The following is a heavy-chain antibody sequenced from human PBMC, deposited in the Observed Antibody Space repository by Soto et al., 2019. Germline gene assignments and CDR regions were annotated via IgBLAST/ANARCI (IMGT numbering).Heavy chain of an antibody. CDR2: INAGNGNT. J-gene: IGHJ4*02. Sequence: ASVKVSCKASGYTFTSYAMHWVRQAPGQRLEWMGWINAGNGNTKYSQKFQGRVTITRDTSASTAYMELSSLRSEDTAVYYCARETRVYSSSWYPYYFDYWGQGTLVTVSS. D-gene: IGHD6-13*01. CDR1: GYTFTSYA. CDR3: ARETRVYSSSWYPYYFDY. V-gene: IGHV1-3*01.